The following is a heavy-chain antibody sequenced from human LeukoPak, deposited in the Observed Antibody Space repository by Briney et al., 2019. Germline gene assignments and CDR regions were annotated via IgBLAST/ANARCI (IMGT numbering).Heavy chain of an antibody. V-gene: IGHV3-30*18. CDR3: AKDGTLLFDY. Sequence: GGSLRLSYAASGFTFSSYGMHWVRQAPGKGLEWVAVISYDGSNKYYADSVKGRFTISRDNSKNTLYLQMNSLRAEDTAVYYCAKDGTLLFDYWGQGTLVTVSS. CDR2: ISYDGSNK. CDR1: GFTFSSYG. J-gene: IGHJ4*02. D-gene: IGHD2-15*01.